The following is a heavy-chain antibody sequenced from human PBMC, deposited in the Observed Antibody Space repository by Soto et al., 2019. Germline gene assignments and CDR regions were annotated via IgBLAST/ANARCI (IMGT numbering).Heavy chain of an antibody. CDR3: TTDTVAHAHRDY. CDR1: GFTFSNAW. V-gene: IGHV3-15*01. CDR2: IKSKTDGGTT. J-gene: IGHJ4*02. D-gene: IGHD4-17*01. Sequence: GASLRLSCAASGFTFSNAWMSWVRQAPGKGLEWVGRIKSKTDGGTTDYAAPVKGRFTISRDDSKNTLYLQMNSLKTEDTAVYYCTTDTVAHAHRDYWGQGTLVTVSS.